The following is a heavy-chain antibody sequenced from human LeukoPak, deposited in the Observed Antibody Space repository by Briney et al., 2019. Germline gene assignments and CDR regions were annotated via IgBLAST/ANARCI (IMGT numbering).Heavy chain of an antibody. CDR3: ARVGSRDVRGWLDY. Sequence: GGSLRLSCAASGFTFSSYSMNRVRQAPGKGLEWVSSISSSSSYIYYADSVKGRFTISRDNAKNSLYLQMNSLRAEDTAVYYCARVGSRDVRGWLDYWGQGTLVTVSS. CDR1: GFTFSSYS. J-gene: IGHJ4*02. D-gene: IGHD6-19*01. V-gene: IGHV3-21*01. CDR2: ISSSSSYI.